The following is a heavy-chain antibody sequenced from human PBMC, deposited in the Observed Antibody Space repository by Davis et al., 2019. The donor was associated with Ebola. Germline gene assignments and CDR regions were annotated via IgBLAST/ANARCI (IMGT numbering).Heavy chain of an antibody. CDR3: ARRLGAGAGIDY. Sequence: ASVKVSCKASGGTFSSYAINWVRQAPGQGLEWMGWVSAYNGDTNYAQKLQGRVTMTTDTSTSTAYMELTRLTSDDTAVYYCARRLGAGAGIDYWGQGTLVTVSS. CDR1: GGTFSSYA. D-gene: IGHD6-19*01. J-gene: IGHJ4*02. V-gene: IGHV1-18*01. CDR2: VSAYNGDT.